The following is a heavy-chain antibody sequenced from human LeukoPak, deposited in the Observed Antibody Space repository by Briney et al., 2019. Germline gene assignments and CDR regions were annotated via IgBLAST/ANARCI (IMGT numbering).Heavy chain of an antibody. J-gene: IGHJ4*02. CDR1: GFTFSDYY. V-gene: IGHV3-11*01. Sequence: PGGSLRLSCAASGFTFSDYYMSWIRQAPGKGLEWISYISSSGSTIYYADSVKGRFTISRDNARNSLYLQMNSLRAEDTAVYYCARERAIASLRPYYFDYWGQGTLDTVSS. CDR3: ARERAIASLRPYYFDY. CDR2: ISSSGSTI. D-gene: IGHD6-6*01.